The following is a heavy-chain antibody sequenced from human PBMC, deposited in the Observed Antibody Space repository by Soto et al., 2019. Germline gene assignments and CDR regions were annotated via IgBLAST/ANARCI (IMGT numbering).Heavy chain of an antibody. D-gene: IGHD7-27*01. J-gene: IGHJ4*02. V-gene: IGHV4-39*01. CDR1: GGSLSSGPYY. CDR3: TRGPSGDKVDY. CDR2: IFYRGNT. Sequence: SETLSLTCTVSGGSLSSGPYYWGWIRQPPGKGLEWIGNIFYRGNTYYNPSLTSRVTISVDTSKNQLSLKLSSVSAADTAVYYCTRGPSGDKVDYWGQGTLVTVSS.